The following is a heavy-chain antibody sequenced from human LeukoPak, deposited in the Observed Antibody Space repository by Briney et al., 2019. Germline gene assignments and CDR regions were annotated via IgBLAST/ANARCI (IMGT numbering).Heavy chain of an antibody. D-gene: IGHD2/OR15-2a*01. J-gene: IGHJ4*02. CDR2: ISGSGGST. CDR3: ARVSLLDGDFDY. CDR1: GFTFSSYA. V-gene: IGHV3-23*01. Sequence: GGSLRLSCAASGFTFSSYAMSWVRKAPGKGLEGVSAISGSGGSTYYADSVKGRFTISRDNSKNTLYLQMNSLRAEDTAVYYCARVSLLDGDFDYWGQGTLVTVSS.